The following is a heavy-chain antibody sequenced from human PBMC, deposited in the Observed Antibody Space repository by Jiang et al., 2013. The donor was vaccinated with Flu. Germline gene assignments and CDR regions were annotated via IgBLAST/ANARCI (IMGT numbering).Heavy chain of an antibody. D-gene: IGHD3-3*01. V-gene: IGHV2-5*02. J-gene: IGHJ4*02. CDR2: WDDDK. Sequence: WDDDKRYSPSLKSRLTITKDTSKNQVVLTMTNMDPVDTATYYCAHVNPSFWSVYPSGYYFDYWGQGTLVTVSS. CDR3: AHVNPSFWSVYPSGYYFDY.